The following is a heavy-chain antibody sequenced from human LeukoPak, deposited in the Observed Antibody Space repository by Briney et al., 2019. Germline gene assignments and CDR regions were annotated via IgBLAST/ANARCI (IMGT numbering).Heavy chain of an antibody. CDR2: INSDGGST. CDR3: ARDYYDSSGYEVLYYFDY. Sequence: GGSLRLSCAASGFVFEDYTMHWVRQAPGKGLVWVSRINSDGGSTSYADSVKGRFTISRDNTKNTLYLQMNSLRAEDTAVYYCARDYYDSSGYEVLYYFDYWGQGTLVTVSS. D-gene: IGHD3-22*01. CDR1: GFVFEDYT. J-gene: IGHJ4*02. V-gene: IGHV3-74*01.